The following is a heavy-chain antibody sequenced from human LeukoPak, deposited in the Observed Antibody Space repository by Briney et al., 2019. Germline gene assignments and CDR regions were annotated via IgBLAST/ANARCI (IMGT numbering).Heavy chain of an antibody. Sequence: GASVKVSCKASGYTFTSYGISWVRQAPGQGLEWMGWISAYNGNTNYAQKLQGRVTITTDASTSTAYMELRSLRSDDTAVYYCARLIYDFWSGYYTENWFDPWGQGTLVTVSS. J-gene: IGHJ5*02. V-gene: IGHV1-18*01. D-gene: IGHD3-3*01. CDR2: ISAYNGNT. CDR1: GYTFTSYG. CDR3: ARLIYDFWSGYYTENWFDP.